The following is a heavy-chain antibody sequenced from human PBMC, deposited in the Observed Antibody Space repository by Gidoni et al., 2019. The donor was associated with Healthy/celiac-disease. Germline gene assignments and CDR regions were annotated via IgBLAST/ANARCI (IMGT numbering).Heavy chain of an antibody. CDR2: ISYDGSNK. J-gene: IGHJ4*02. CDR3: AKDEYYYDSSGYYYESTYFDY. CDR1: GFTFRSYG. D-gene: IGHD3-22*01. V-gene: IGHV3-30*18. Sequence: QVQLVESGGGVVQPGRSLRLSCAASGFTFRSYGMPWVRQAPGKGLEWVAVISYDGSNKYYADSVKGRFTISRDNSKNTLYLKMNSLRAEDTAVYYCAKDEYYYDSSGYYYESTYFDYWGQGTLVTVSS.